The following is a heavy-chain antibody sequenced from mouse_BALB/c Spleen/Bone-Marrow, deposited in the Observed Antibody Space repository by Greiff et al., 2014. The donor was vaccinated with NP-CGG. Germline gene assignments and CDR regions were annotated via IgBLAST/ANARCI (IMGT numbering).Heavy chain of an antibody. D-gene: IGHD1-1*01. CDR1: GYTFTSYW. CDR2: IPPGSGTT. CDR3: ARGSYYYGSSSPWFSY. Sequence: DLVKPGASVKLSCKASGYTFTSYWINWIKQRPGQGLEWIGRIPPGSGTTYYNEMFKGKATLTVDTSSTTAYIQLSSLSSEDSAVYFCARGSYYYGSSSPWFSYWGRGTLFTVSA. V-gene: IGHV1S41*01. J-gene: IGHJ3*01.